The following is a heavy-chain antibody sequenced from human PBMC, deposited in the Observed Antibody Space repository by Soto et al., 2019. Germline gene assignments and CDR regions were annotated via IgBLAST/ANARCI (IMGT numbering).Heavy chain of an antibody. CDR1: GFTFSSYG. CDR2: IWYDGSNK. J-gene: IGHJ3*02. CDR3: ARGSLVIVVALDAFDI. V-gene: IGHV3-33*01. D-gene: IGHD3-22*01. Sequence: GGSLRLSCAASGFTFSSYGMHWVRQAPGKGLEWVAVIWYDGSNKYYADSVKGRFTISRDNSKNTLYLQMNSLRAEDTAAYYCARGSLVIVVALDAFDIWGQGTMVTVSS.